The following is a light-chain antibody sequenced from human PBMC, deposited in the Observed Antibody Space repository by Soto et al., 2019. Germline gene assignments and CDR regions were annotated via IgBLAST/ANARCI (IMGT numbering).Light chain of an antibody. J-gene: IGKJ1*01. Sequence: EIVSTQSPGTLSLSPGERATLSCRASQTVRSNYLAWYQQKPGQAPRLLIYGASSRAAGIPDRFSGSGSGTDFTLTISRLEPEDLAVYYCQQYHTSPLMFGQGTKV. CDR2: GAS. V-gene: IGKV3-20*01. CDR3: QQYHTSPLM. CDR1: QTVRSNY.